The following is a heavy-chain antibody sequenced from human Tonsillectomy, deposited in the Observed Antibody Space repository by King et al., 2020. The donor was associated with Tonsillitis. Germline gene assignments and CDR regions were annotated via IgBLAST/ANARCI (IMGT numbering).Heavy chain of an antibody. D-gene: IGHD3-3*01. V-gene: IGHV3-9*01. Sequence: VQLVESGGGLVQPGRSLRLSCAASGFTFDDYAMHWVRHVPGKGLEWVSHISWNSNSIAYADSVKGRFTISRDNAKNSLFLQMNSLRAEDTALYYCAKDISLRFDAFDVWGQGTMVTVSS. CDR3: AKDISLRFDAFDV. CDR1: GFTFDDYA. J-gene: IGHJ3*01. CDR2: ISWNSNSI.